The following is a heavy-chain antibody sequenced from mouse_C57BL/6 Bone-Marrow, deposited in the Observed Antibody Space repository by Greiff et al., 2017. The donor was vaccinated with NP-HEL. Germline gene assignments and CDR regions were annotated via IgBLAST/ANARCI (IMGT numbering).Heavy chain of an antibody. D-gene: IGHD1-1*01. CDR3: ARFITAGVAHWYFDV. V-gene: IGHV5-4*01. J-gene: IGHJ1*03. CDR1: GFTFSSYA. CDR2: ISDGGSYT. Sequence: EVHLVESGGGLVKPGGSLKLSCAASGFTFSSYAMSWVRQTPEKRLEWVATISDGGSYTYYPDNVKGRFTIARDNAKNNLYLQMSHLKSEDTAMYYCARFITAGVAHWYFDVWGTGTTVTVSS.